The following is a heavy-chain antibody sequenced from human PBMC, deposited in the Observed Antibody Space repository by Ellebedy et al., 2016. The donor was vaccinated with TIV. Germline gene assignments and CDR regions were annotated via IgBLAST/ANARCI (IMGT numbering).Heavy chain of an antibody. CDR3: ARDRGWLKVFEL. Sequence: GGSLRLXXAASGFPFSDYQMSWIRQAPGKGLEWIAHISTVATIKYYADSVKGRFTISRDDAENSLFLQMNSLRAEDTAVYYCARDRGWLKVFELWGQGTQVTVSS. CDR2: ISTVATIK. D-gene: IGHD5-12*01. CDR1: GFPFSDYQ. V-gene: IGHV3-11*01. J-gene: IGHJ4*02.